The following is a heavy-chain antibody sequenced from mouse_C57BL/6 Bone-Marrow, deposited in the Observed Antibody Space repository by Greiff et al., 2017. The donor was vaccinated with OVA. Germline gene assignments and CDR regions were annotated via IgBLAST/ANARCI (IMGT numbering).Heavy chain of an antibody. J-gene: IGHJ3*01. V-gene: IGHV5-9*01. CDR1: GFTFSSYT. D-gene: IGHD2-4*01. CDR2: ISGGGGNT. CDR3: ARQIYYDY. Sequence: EVQRVESGGGLVKPGGSLKLSCAASGFTFSSYTMSWVRQTPEKRLEWVATISGGGGNTYYPDSVKGRFTISRDNAKNTLYLQMSSLRSEDTALYYCARQIYYDYGGQGTLVTVSA.